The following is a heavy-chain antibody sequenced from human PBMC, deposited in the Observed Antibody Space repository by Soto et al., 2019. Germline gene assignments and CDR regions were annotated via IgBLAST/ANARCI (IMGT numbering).Heavy chain of an antibody. Sequence: ASVKVCCKASGYTFTSYAMHWVRQAPGQRLEWMGWINAGNGNTKYSQKFQGRVTITRDTSASTAYMELSSLRSEDTAVYYCARDQGGSGPFDYWGQGTQVTVSS. CDR3: ARDQGGSGPFDY. D-gene: IGHD1-26*01. J-gene: IGHJ4*02. V-gene: IGHV1-3*01. CDR2: INAGNGNT. CDR1: GYTFTSYA.